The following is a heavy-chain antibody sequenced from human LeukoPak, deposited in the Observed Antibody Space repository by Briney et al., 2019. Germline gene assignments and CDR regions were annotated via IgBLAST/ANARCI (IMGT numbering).Heavy chain of an antibody. Sequence: SETLSLTCAVYGGSFSGYYWSWIRQPPGKGLEWIGEINHSGSTNYNPSLKSRVTISVDTSKNQFSLKLSSVTAADTAVYYCARDVSIRDYYYGMDVWGQGTTVTVSS. J-gene: IGHJ6*02. CDR3: ARDVSIRDYYYGMDV. D-gene: IGHD3-10*01. V-gene: IGHV4-34*01. CDR1: GGSFSGYY. CDR2: INHSGST.